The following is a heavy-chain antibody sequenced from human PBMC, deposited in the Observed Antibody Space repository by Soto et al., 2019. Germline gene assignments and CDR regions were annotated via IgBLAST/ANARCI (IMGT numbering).Heavy chain of an antibody. J-gene: IGHJ4*02. CDR3: ARDLGDPYYLGY. V-gene: IGHV4-59*12. CDR2: IYYSGST. CDR1: GGSISSYY. D-gene: IGHD1-26*01. Sequence: PSETLSLTCTVSGGSISSYYWSWIRQPPGKGLEWIGYIYYSGSTNYNPSLKSRVTISVDKSKNQFSLKLSSVTAADTAVYYCARDLGDPYYLGYWGQGTLVTVSS.